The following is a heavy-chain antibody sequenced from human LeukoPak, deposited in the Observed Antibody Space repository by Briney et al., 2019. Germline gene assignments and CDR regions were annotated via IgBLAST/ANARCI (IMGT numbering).Heavy chain of an antibody. D-gene: IGHD6-13*01. J-gene: IGHJ4*02. CDR2: IYHSGST. CDR3: ARGGRGIAAAGTLFDY. Sequence: SETLSLTCAVSGGSISSGGYSWSWIRQPPGKGLEWIGYIYHSGSTYYNPSLKSRVTISVDRSKNQLSLKLSSVTAADTAVYYCARGGRGIAAAGTLFDYWGQGTLVTVSS. V-gene: IGHV4-30-2*01. CDR1: GGSISSGGYS.